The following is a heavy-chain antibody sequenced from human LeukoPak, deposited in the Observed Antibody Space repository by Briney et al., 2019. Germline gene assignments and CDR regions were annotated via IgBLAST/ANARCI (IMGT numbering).Heavy chain of an antibody. D-gene: IGHD2-2*02. CDR3: ARKNEYQLLYDAFDI. V-gene: IGHV5-51*01. CDR2: IYPGDSDT. J-gene: IGHJ3*02. CDR1: GYSFTSYW. Sequence: GESLKISCKGSGYSFTSYWIGWVRQMPGKGLEWMGIIYPGDSDTRYSPSFQGQVTISADKPISTAYLQWSSLKASDTAMYYCARKNEYQLLYDAFDIWGQGTMVTVSS.